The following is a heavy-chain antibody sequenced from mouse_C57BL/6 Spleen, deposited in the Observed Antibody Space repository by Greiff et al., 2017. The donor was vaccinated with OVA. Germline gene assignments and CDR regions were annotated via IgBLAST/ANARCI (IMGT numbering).Heavy chain of an antibody. D-gene: IGHD1-1*01. CDR3: TTTVVAHWYFDV. CDR2: VDPENGDT. V-gene: IGHV14-4*01. J-gene: IGHJ1*03. CDR1: GFNIKDDY. Sequence: EVKLQESGAELVRPGASVKLSCTASGFNIKDDYMHWVKQRPEQGLEWIGWVDPENGDTEYASKFQGKATITADTSSNTAYLQLSSLTSEDTAVYYCTTTVVAHWYFDVWGTGTTVTVSS.